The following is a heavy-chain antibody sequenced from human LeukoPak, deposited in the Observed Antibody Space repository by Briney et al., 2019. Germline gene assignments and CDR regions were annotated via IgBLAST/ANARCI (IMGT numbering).Heavy chain of an antibody. Sequence: PSETLSLTCTVSGGSISSYYWSWIRQPPGKGLEWIGYIYYSGSTNYNPSLKSRVTMSVDTSKNQISLKLSSVTAADTAVYYCARGPPPDFDYWGQGTLVTVST. J-gene: IGHJ4*02. CDR2: IYYSGST. CDR3: ARGPPPDFDY. V-gene: IGHV4-59*12. CDR1: GGSISSYY.